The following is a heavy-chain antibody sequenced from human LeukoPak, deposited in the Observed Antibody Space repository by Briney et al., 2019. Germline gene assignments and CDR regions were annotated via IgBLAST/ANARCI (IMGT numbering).Heavy chain of an antibody. CDR3: AMRGYSYGYDY. Sequence: ASVKVSCKASGGTFSSYAISWVRQAPGQGLEWMGGIIPIFGTANYAQKFQGRVTITADESTSTAYMELRSLRSEDTAVYYCAMRGYSYGYDYWGQGTLVTVSS. V-gene: IGHV1-69*13. J-gene: IGHJ4*02. CDR2: IIPIFGTA. CDR1: GGTFSSYA. D-gene: IGHD5-18*01.